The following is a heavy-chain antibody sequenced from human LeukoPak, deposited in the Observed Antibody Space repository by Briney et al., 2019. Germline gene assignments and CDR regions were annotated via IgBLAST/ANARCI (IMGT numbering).Heavy chain of an antibody. J-gene: IGHJ4*02. CDR2: LYYSGST. Sequence: SDTLSLTCTVSGGPISSSSYYCGWIRQPPGKGLEWIGSLYYSGSTYYNTSLKSRVTISVATSKNQFSLKLSSVTAADTAVYYCARLIIVGATRGDYWGQGTLVTVSS. CDR3: ARLIIVGATRGDY. V-gene: IGHV4-39*01. D-gene: IGHD1-26*01. CDR1: GGPISSSSYY.